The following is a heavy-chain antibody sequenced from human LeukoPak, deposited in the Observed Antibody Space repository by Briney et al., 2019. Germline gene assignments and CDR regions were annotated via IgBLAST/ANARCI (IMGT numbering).Heavy chain of an antibody. Sequence: GGSLRLSCAASGFTVSNNYMTWVRQAPVKGLEWVSVIYSTGSTYYADSVKGRFTISRDNSKNTLYLQMNSLRADDTAMYYCASVSTTWYGASSGHDYWGQGTLVTVSS. V-gene: IGHV3-53*01. D-gene: IGHD2-2*01. J-gene: IGHJ4*02. CDR3: ASVSTTWYGASSGHDY. CDR2: IYSTGST. CDR1: GFTVSNNY.